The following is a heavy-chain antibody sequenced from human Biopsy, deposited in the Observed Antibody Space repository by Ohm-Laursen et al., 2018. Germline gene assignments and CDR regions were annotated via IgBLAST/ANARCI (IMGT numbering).Heavy chain of an antibody. D-gene: IGHD3-3*01. CDR2: LSSRGSNI. CDR3: ARFPDFWSGYYVDY. V-gene: IGHV3-11*01. J-gene: IGHJ4*02. Sequence: SLRLSCAASGFTFSDYYMSWIRQAPGKGLEWISYLSSRGSNIYYADSVKGRFTVSRDNANNSLFLQMNSLGAEDTAVYYCARFPDFWSGYYVDYWGQGTLVAVSS. CDR1: GFTFSDYY.